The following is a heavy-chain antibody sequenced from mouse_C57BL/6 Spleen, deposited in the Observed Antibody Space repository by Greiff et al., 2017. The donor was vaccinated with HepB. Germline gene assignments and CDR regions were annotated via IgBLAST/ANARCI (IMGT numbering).Heavy chain of an antibody. CDR1: GYTFTSYW. D-gene: IGHD4-1*01. J-gene: IGHJ4*01. V-gene: IGHV1-50*01. Sequence: VQLQQPGAELVKPGASVKLSCKASGYTFTSYWMQWVKQRPGQGLEWIGEIDPSDSYTNYNQKFKGKATLTVDTSSSTAYMQLSSLTSEDSAVYDCARSGTGTNYAMDYWGQGTSVTVSS. CDR2: IDPSDSYT. CDR3: ARSGTGTNYAMDY.